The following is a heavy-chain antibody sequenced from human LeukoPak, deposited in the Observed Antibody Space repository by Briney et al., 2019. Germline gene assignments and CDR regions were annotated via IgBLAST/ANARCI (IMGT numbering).Heavy chain of an antibody. J-gene: IGHJ4*02. CDR2: IYYSGST. V-gene: IGHV4-59*12. D-gene: IGHD3-16*01. Sequence: SETLSLTCTVSGGSISSYYWSWIRQPPGKGLEWIGYIYYSGSTNYNPSLKSRVTISLDTSKNQFSLNLSSVTAADTAVYYCARDLRGGYFDYWGQGTLVTVSS. CDR1: GGSISSYY. CDR3: ARDLRGGYFDY.